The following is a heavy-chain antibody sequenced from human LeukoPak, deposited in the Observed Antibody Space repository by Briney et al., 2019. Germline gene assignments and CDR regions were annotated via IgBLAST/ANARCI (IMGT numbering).Heavy chain of an antibody. CDR1: GGSFSGYY. CDR2: IYYSGST. CDR3: ARGSPTNYDFWSGYSNWFDP. J-gene: IGHJ5*02. V-gene: IGHV4-31*11. Sequence: SETLSLTCAVYGGSFSGYYWSWIRQHPGKGLEWIGYIYYSGSTYYNPSLKSRVTISVDTSKNQFSLKLSSVTAADTAVYYCARGSPTNYDFWSGYSNWFDPWGQGTLVTVSS. D-gene: IGHD3-3*01.